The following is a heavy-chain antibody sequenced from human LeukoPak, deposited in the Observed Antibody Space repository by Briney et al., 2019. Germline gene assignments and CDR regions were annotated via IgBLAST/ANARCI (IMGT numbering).Heavy chain of an antibody. J-gene: IGHJ5*02. V-gene: IGHV5-51*01. CDR2: IYPGDSDT. CDR1: GYSFTSYW. CDR3: ARSEGYCSGGSCYSANWFDP. D-gene: IGHD2-15*01. Sequence: GESLKISCKGSGYSFTSYWIGWVRQMPGKGLEWMGIIYPGDSDTTYSPSFQGQVTISADKSISTAYLQWSSLQASDTAMYYCARSEGYCSGGSCYSANWFDPWGQGALVTVSS.